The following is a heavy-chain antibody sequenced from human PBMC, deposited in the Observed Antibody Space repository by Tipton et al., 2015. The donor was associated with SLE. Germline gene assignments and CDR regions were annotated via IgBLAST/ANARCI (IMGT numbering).Heavy chain of an antibody. CDR1: GGSFSGFY. Sequence: TLSLTCAVYGGSFSGFYWSWIRQPPGKGLEWIGEINHSGSTNYNPSLKNRVTISVDTSKNQFSLKLSSVTAADTAVYYCARGGGFDAFDIWGQGTMVTVSS. V-gene: IGHV4-34*01. CDR3: ARGGGFDAFDI. CDR2: INHSGST. J-gene: IGHJ3*02.